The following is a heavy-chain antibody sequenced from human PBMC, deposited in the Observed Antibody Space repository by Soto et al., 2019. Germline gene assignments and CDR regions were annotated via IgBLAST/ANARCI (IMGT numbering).Heavy chain of an antibody. D-gene: IGHD3-9*01. J-gene: IGHJ6*02. CDR1: GYTFTSYG. CDR2: ISAYNGNT. Sequence: GASVKVSCKASGYTFTSYGISWVRQAPGQGLEWMGWISAYNGNTNYAQKLQGRVTMTTDTSTSTAYMELRSLRSDDTAVYYCARENGKYYDILTGYVAGYYYYGMDVWGQGTTVTVSS. CDR3: ARENGKYYDILTGYVAGYYYYGMDV. V-gene: IGHV1-18*01.